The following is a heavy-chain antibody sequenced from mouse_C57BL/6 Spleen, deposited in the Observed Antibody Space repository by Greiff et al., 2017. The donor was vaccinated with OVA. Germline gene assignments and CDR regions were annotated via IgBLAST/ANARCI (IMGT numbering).Heavy chain of an antibody. Sequence: QVHVKQPGAELVKPGASVKMSCKASGYTFTSYWITWVKQRPGQGLEWIGDIYPGSGSTNYNEKFKSKATLTVDTSSSTAYMQLSSLTSEDSAVYYCARSGTTRYFDYWGQGTTLTVSS. J-gene: IGHJ2*01. D-gene: IGHD1-1*01. CDR3: ARSGTTRYFDY. CDR1: GYTFTSYW. CDR2: IYPGSGST. V-gene: IGHV1-55*01.